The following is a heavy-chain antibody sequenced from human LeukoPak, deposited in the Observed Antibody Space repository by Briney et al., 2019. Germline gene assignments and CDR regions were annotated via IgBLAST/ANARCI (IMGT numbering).Heavy chain of an antibody. V-gene: IGHV3-21*01. CDR1: GFTFSSYA. Sequence: GGSLRLSCAASGFTFSSYAMSWVRQAPGKGLEWVARTNSDGSYTDYADSVKGRFIISRDNAKNSLYLQMNSLRAEDTAVYYCARGGGYCGGDCYGIDYWGRGTLVTVSS. CDR2: TNSDGSYT. D-gene: IGHD2-21*01. CDR3: ARGGGYCGGDCYGIDY. J-gene: IGHJ2*01.